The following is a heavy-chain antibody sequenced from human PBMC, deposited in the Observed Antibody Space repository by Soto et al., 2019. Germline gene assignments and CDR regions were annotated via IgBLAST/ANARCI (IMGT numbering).Heavy chain of an antibody. CDR3: ARDRGSGMDV. J-gene: IGHJ6*02. Sequence: GGSLRLSCAASGFAISSRDNHAMSWVRQAPGKGPEWISTISSDGSNRHYADSVLGRFTNSRDNSRNTLYLQMNTVRAADTAVHYCARDRGSGMDVWGQGTTVTVSS. CDR1: GFAISSRDNHA. CDR2: ISSDGSNR. V-gene: IGHV3-23*01. D-gene: IGHD3-16*01.